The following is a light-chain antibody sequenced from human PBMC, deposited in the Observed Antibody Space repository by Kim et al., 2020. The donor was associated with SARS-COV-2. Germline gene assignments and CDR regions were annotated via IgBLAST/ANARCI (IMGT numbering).Light chain of an antibody. J-gene: IGKJ1*01. Sequence: VSPGERATLSCRASQSVSSNLAWYQQKPGEAPRLLIYGASTRATGIPARFSGSGSGTEFTLTISSLQSEDFAVYYCQQYNNWPQTFGQGTKVDIK. CDR3: QQYNNWPQT. CDR2: GAS. V-gene: IGKV3-15*01. CDR1: QSVSSN.